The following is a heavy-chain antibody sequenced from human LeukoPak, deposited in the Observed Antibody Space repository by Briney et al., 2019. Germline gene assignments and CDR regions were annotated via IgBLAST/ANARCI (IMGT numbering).Heavy chain of an antibody. D-gene: IGHD2-21*02. J-gene: IGHJ4*02. CDR2: IWFDGSNK. V-gene: IGHV3-33*01. Sequence: GGSLRLSCAASGFTFRSYGMHWVRQAPGKGLEWVAVIWFDGSNKYYADSVKGRFTISRDNSKNTLFLQMNSLRVEDTAVYYCARDATGGGDCFFDYWGQGTLVIVSS. CDR1: GFTFRSYG. CDR3: ARDATGGGDCFFDY.